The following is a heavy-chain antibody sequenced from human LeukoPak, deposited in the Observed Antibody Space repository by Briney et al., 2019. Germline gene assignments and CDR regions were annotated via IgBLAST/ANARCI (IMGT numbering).Heavy chain of an antibody. J-gene: IGHJ4*02. Sequence: TSETLSLTCTVSGGSISSSNYYWGWIRQPPGKELEWIGSIYYSGSTSYNPSLKSRVTISVDTSKNQFSLKLSSVTAADTAVYYCARNFSSGWFDYWGQGTLVTVSS. CDR2: IYYSGST. CDR3: ARNFSSGWFDY. D-gene: IGHD6-19*01. CDR1: GGSISSSNYY. V-gene: IGHV4-39*07.